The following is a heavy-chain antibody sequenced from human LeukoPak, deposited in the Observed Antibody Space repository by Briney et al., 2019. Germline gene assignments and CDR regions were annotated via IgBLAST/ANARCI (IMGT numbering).Heavy chain of an antibody. CDR1: GFTFSSYA. Sequence: PGGSLRLSCAASGFTFSSYAMHWVRQAPGKGLEWVAVISYDGSNKYYADSVKGRFTISRDNSKNTLYLQMNSLRAEDTAVYYCASSPSGSYSWFDPWGQGTLVTVSS. CDR2: ISYDGSNK. J-gene: IGHJ5*02. D-gene: IGHD1-26*01. CDR3: ASSPSGSYSWFDP. V-gene: IGHV3-30*04.